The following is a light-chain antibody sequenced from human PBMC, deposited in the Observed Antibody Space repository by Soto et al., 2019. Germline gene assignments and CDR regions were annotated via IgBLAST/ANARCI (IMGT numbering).Light chain of an antibody. J-gene: IGKJ1*01. Sequence: LTDSPGSSTTLSCRASQSVRSYLAWYQHKPGQAPRLLIYDASTMYTGIPARFSGSGSGTDFTLTISSLQPDDFATYYCQQYNSYSWTFGQGTKVDIK. CDR2: DAS. CDR3: QQYNSYSWT. V-gene: IGKV3D-15*01. CDR1: QSVRSY.